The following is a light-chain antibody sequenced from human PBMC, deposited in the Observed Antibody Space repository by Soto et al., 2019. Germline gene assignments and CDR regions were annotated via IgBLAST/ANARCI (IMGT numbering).Light chain of an antibody. CDR3: QQRSNWPRT. V-gene: IGKV3-11*01. CDR1: QRVSSY. Sequence: EIVLTQSPATLSLSPGERATLSCRASQRVSSYLAWYQQKPGQAPRLLIYDASNRATGIPARFSGSGSRTDFALTISSLEPEYFAVYYCQQRSNWPRTFGQGTRLEIK. CDR2: DAS. J-gene: IGKJ5*01.